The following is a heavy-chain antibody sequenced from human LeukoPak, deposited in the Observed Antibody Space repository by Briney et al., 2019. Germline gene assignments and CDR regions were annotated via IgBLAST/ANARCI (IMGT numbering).Heavy chain of an antibody. CDR1: GFTFSSYA. J-gene: IGHJ6*02. D-gene: IGHD2-2*01. Sequence: PGGSLRLSCAASGFTFSSYAKSWVRQAPGKGLEWVSAISGSGGSTYYADPVKGRFTISRDNSKNTLYLQMNSLRAEDTAVYYCAKTKRYCSSTSCRRPYYYGMDVWGQGTTVTVSS. CDR2: ISGSGGST. V-gene: IGHV3-23*01. CDR3: AKTKRYCSSTSCRRPYYYGMDV.